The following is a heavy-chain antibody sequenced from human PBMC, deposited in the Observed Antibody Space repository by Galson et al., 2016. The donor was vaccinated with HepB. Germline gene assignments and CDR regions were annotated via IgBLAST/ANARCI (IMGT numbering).Heavy chain of an antibody. Sequence: SETLSLTCTVSGGSISSSTYYWGWIRQPPGKGLEWLGNIDYSGSSYYNPSLKSRVTISVDTSSNEFSLNLRSVTAADTAVYFCGRHDLEFIGWTVGLGIDSWGQGTMVTVSS. J-gene: IGHJ4*02. CDR3: GRHDLEFIGWTVGLGIDS. CDR1: GGSISSSTYY. V-gene: IGHV4-39*07. CDR2: IDYSGSS. D-gene: IGHD4-11*01.